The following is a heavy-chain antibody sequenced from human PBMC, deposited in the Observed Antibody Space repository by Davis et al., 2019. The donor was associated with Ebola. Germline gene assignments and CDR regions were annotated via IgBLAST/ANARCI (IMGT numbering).Heavy chain of an antibody. CDR2: IRSKAYGGKT. CDR1: GFSFGDYA. D-gene: IGHD3-10*01. V-gene: IGHV3-49*04. J-gene: IGHJ6*02. Sequence: GESLKISCAAYGFSFGDYAINWVRQAPGRGLEWVGFIRSKAYGGKTQYAASVKVRFIISRDDSRTIVFLQMNSLEIDDTAVYYCTRDLKQPPPSYYFGMDVWGQGTTVTVSS. CDR3: TRDLKQPPPSYYFGMDV.